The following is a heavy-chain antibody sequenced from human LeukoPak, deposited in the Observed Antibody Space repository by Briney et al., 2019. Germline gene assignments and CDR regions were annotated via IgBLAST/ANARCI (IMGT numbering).Heavy chain of an antibody. CDR2: ISGSGGST. V-gene: IGHV3-23*01. Sequence: GGSLRLSCAASGFTFSSYEMNWVRQAPGKGLEWVTAISGSGGSTCYADSVKGRFTISRDNSKNTLYLQMNSLRAEDTAVYYCAKDKVAVAGYRWFDPWGQGTLVTVSS. CDR3: AKDKVAVAGYRWFDP. D-gene: IGHD6-19*01. J-gene: IGHJ5*02. CDR1: GFTFSSYE.